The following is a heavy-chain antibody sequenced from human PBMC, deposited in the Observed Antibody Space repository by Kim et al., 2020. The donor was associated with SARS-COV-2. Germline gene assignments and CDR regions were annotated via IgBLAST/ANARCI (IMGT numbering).Heavy chain of an antibody. D-gene: IGHD3-10*01. CDR2: IYYSGST. V-gene: IGHV4-59*01. Sequence: SETLSLTCTVSGGSISSYYWSWIRQPPGKGLEWIGYIYYSGSTNYNPSLKSRVTISVDTSKNQFSLKLSSVTAADTAVYYCAREFKAGGGYYYGMDVWGQGTTVTVSS. CDR3: AREFKAGGGYYYGMDV. J-gene: IGHJ6*02. CDR1: GGSISSYY.